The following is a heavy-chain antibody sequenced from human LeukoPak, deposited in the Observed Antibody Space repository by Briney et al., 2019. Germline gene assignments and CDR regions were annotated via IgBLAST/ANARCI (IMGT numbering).Heavy chain of an antibody. V-gene: IGHV3-20*04. J-gene: IGHJ4*02. D-gene: IGHD3-3*01. CDR3: AREPFWSGYFANLHFDY. Sequence: PGGSLRLSCVASGFTFDDYGMSWVRQAPGKGLEWVSGINWNGGSTGYADSVKGRFTISRDNAKNSLYLQMNSLRAEDTAVYYCAREPFWSGYFANLHFDYWGQGTLVTVSS. CDR1: GFTFDDYG. CDR2: INWNGGST.